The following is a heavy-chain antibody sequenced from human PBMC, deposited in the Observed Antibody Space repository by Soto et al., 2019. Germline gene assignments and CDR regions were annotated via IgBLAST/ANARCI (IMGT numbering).Heavy chain of an antibody. J-gene: IGHJ4*02. CDR1: GGSFSGYY. CDR2: INHSGST. V-gene: IGHV4-34*01. D-gene: IGHD6-6*01. CDR3: ARGGTPVGQLALDY. Sequence: LALTCAVYGGSFSGYYWSWIRQPPGKGLEWIGEINHSGSTNYNPSLKSRVTISVDTSKNQFSLKLSSVTAADTAVYYCARGGTPVGQLALDYWGQGTLVTVSS.